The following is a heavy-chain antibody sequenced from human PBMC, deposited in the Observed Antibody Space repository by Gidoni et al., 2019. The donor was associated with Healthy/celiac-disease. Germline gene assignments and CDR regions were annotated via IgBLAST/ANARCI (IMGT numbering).Heavy chain of an antibody. V-gene: IGHV3-7*01. Sequence: EVQLVESGGGLVQPGGSLRLSCAASGFTFSSYWMGWVRQAPGKGLEWVANIKQDGREKYYVDSVKGRFTISRDNAKNSLYLQMNSLRAEDTAVYYCARDPTYYDFWSGYYVNWYFDLWGRGTLVTVSS. D-gene: IGHD3-3*01. CDR2: IKQDGREK. J-gene: IGHJ2*01. CDR3: ARDPTYYDFWSGYYVNWYFDL. CDR1: GFTFSSYW.